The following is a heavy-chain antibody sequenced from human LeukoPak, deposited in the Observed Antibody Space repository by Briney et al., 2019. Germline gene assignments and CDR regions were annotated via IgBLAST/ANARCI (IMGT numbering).Heavy chain of an antibody. J-gene: IGHJ6*02. D-gene: IGHD2-2*01. CDR2: MNPNSGNT. V-gene: IGHV1-8*01. CDR3: ARMPAAMDYYYYGMDV. CDR1: GYTFTSYD. Sequence: GASVKVSCKASGYTFTSYDINWVRQATGQGLEWMGWMNPNSGNTGYAQKFQGRVTMTRNTSISTAYMELSSLRSEDTAVYYCARMPAAMDYYYYGMDVWGQGTTVTVSS.